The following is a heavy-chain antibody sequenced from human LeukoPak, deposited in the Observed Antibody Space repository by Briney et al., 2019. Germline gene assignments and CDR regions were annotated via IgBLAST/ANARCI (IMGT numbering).Heavy chain of an antibody. CDR3: ARDSPWGSSWYWSRTSDYAFDI. J-gene: IGHJ3*02. CDR1: GGSISSGSYY. V-gene: IGHV4-61*02. CDR2: IYTSEST. Sequence: PSETLSLTCTVSGGSISSGSYYWSWIRQPAGKGLEWIGRIYTSESTNYNPSLKSRVTISVDTSKNQFSLKLSSVTAADTAVYYCARDSPWGSSWYWSRTSDYAFDIWGQGTMVSVSS. D-gene: IGHD6-13*01.